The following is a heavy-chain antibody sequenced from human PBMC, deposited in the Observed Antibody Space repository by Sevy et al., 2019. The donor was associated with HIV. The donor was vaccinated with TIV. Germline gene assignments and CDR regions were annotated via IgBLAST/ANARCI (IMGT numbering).Heavy chain of an antibody. J-gene: IGHJ6*02. CDR3: AKGLSSIYPYSMDV. V-gene: IGHV3-30*18. D-gene: IGHD3-16*01. CDR2: ISFDGDNK. Sequence: GGSLRLSCEASGFSFSRYGMHWVRQVAGKGLEWVAVISFDGDNKNYSDSVRGRFAISRDNSENTMHLQMNNLRLDDTAVHYCAKGLSSIYPYSMDVWGQGTTVTVSS. CDR1: GFSFSRYG.